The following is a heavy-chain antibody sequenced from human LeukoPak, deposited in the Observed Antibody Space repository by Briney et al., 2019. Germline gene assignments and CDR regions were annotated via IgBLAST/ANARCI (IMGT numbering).Heavy chain of an antibody. CDR3: ARTARLDIVVVPAASFDY. J-gene: IGHJ4*02. D-gene: IGHD2-2*03. Sequence: SETLSLTCAVYGGSFSDYYWSWIRQPPGKGLEWLGEITHSGSTNYNPSLKSRVTISVDTSKNQFSLKLSSVTAADTAVYYCARTARLDIVVVPAASFDYWGQGTLVTVSS. CDR2: ITHSGST. CDR1: GGSFSDYY. V-gene: IGHV4-34*01.